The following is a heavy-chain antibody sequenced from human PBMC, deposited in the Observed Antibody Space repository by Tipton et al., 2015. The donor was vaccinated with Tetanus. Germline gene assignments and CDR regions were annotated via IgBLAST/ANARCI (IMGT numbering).Heavy chain of an antibody. V-gene: IGHV4-4*07. CDR2: IYSNGKT. Sequence: TLSLTCTVSGGSFSSHYWSWIRQSADMGLEWIGRIYSNGKTDYNPSLKSRVRLSVDASNHKFSLNLTSVTAPDTAVYYCARAAYDSASGRTHRFFDLWGRGTLVTVSS. CDR1: GGSFSSHY. J-gene: IGHJ2*01. D-gene: IGHD3-3*01. CDR3: ARAAYDSASGRTHRFFDL.